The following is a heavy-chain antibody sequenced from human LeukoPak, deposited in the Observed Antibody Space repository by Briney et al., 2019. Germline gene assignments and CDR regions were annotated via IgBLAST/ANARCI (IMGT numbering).Heavy chain of an antibody. V-gene: IGHV3-21*05. Sequence: GGSLRLSCTASGFIFSNHGMNWVRQAPGKGLEWISYISSTSADIYYVDSVKGRFTISRDNAKNSLYLQMNSLRAEDTAVYYCARGWRYFDCWGQGTLVTVSS. CDR2: ISSTSADI. J-gene: IGHJ4*02. CDR1: GFIFSNHG. D-gene: IGHD3-9*01. CDR3: ARGWRYFDC.